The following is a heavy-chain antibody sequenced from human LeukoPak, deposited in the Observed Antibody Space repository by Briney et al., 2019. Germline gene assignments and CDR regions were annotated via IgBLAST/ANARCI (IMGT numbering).Heavy chain of an antibody. D-gene: IGHD3-10*01. Sequence: SETLSLTCAVSGYSISSGYYWGWIRQPPGKGLEWIGSIYHSGSTYYNPSLKSRVTISVDTSKNQFSLKLDSVTAADTAVYYCARGRTMVRGVSYFDNWGQGTLVTVSS. CDR1: GYSISSGYY. V-gene: IGHV4-38-2*01. CDR3: ARGRTMVRGVSYFDN. J-gene: IGHJ4*02. CDR2: IYHSGST.